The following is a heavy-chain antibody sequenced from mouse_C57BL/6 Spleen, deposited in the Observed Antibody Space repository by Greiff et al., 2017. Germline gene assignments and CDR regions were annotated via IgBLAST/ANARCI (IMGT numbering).Heavy chain of an antibody. Sequence: EVQLQQSGPELVKPGASVKIPCKASGYTFTDYNMDWVKQSHGKSLEWIGDINPNNGGTIYNQKFKGKATLTVDKSSSTAYMELRSLTSEDTAVYYCARSGNYSNYEFAYWGQGTLVTVSA. V-gene: IGHV1-18*01. CDR2: INPNNGGT. CDR1: GYTFTDYN. J-gene: IGHJ3*01. D-gene: IGHD2-5*01. CDR3: ARSGNYSNYEFAY.